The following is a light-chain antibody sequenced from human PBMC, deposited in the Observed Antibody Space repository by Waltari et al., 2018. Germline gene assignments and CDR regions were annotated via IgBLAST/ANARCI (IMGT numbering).Light chain of an antibody. CDR2: DVS. CDR1: QSLLESDGKTY. CDR3: MQGIHLPLT. V-gene: IGKV2-29*02. J-gene: IGKJ4*01. Sequence: ETVMTQTPVSLSVNPGQPASMSCKSSQSLLESDGKTYLHWYLQNPGQSPQLLIYDVSSRFSGVPDRFSGSGSGTDFTLRISRVEAEDVGVYYCMQGIHLPLTFGGGTKVEMK.